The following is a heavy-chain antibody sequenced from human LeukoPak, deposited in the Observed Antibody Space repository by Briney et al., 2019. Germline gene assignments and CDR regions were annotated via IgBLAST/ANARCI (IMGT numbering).Heavy chain of an antibody. D-gene: IGHD3-16*01. J-gene: IGHJ4*02. CDR1: GFTFSSYA. V-gene: IGHV3-30-3*01. CDR3: ARRWGPLGY. CDR2: ISYDGSNK. Sequence: GGSLRLSCAASGFTFSSYAMHWVRQAPGKGLEWVAVISYDGSNKYYADSVKGRFTISRDNSKNTLYLQMNSLRAEDTAVYYCARRWGPLGYWGQGTLVTVSS.